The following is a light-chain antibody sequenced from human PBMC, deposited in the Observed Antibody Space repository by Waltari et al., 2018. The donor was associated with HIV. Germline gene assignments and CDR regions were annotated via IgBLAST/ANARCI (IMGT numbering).Light chain of an antibody. Sequence: QSALAQPPPASGSPGQSVIISCTGTSSDVGGYDYFSWSQQYPGKAPKFLSYEVIRRPSGVADRFHGSKSGNTASLTVSGLQVEDEADYYCSSYAGGNTWVFGGGTKLTVL. CDR3: SSYAGGNTWV. CDR1: SSDVGGYDY. J-gene: IGLJ3*02. CDR2: EVI. V-gene: IGLV2-8*01.